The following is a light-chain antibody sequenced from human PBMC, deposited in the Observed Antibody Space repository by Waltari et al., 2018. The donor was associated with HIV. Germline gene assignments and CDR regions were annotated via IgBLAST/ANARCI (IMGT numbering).Light chain of an antibody. Sequence: SYELTQPPSVSVSPGQTARITCSGDALPKQYAYWYQQKAGQAPVLVIYKDSERPSGIPERFAGSSEGTTVTLTISGGQAEDEADYYCESAHSSLWVFGGGTKLTVL. CDR2: KDS. CDR1: ALPKQY. J-gene: IGLJ3*02. V-gene: IGLV3-25*03. CDR3: ESAHSSLWV.